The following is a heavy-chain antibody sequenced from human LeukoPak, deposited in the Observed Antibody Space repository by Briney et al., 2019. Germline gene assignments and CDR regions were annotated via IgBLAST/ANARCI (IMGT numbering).Heavy chain of an antibody. CDR2: IYYTGST. V-gene: IGHV4-39*07. J-gene: IGHJ3*02. D-gene: IGHD6-19*01. Sequence: PSETLSLTCTVSGGSISSSNYYWGWIRQPPGKGLEWIGSIYYTGSTYYNPSLKSRVTISLDTSKNQFSLKLSSVTAADTAVYYCAREVAVAGTKLYAFDIWGQGTMVTVSS. CDR1: GGSISSSNYY. CDR3: AREVAVAGTKLYAFDI.